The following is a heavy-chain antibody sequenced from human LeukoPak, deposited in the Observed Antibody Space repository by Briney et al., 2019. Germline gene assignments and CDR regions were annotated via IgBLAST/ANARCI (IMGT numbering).Heavy chain of an antibody. CDR2: ISGSGGTT. J-gene: IGHJ3*02. CDR1: GFTFSDYA. V-gene: IGHV3-23*01. D-gene: IGHD6-13*01. Sequence: GGSLRLSRAASGFTFSDYAMNWVRQAPGKGLEWVSSISGSGGTTYYADSVKGRFTISRDNSKNILYLQMNSLRAEDTAVYYCARDTFGVYSSSWYVGAFDIWGQGTMVTVSS. CDR3: ARDTFGVYSSSWYVGAFDI.